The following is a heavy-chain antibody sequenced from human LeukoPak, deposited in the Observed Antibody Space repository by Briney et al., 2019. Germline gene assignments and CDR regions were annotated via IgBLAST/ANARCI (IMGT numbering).Heavy chain of an antibody. J-gene: IGHJ4*02. D-gene: IGHD6-13*01. V-gene: IGHV3-33*01. CDR2: IWYDGSNK. CDR1: GFTFSSYG. CDR3: ARAKGDSSSFDY. Sequence: PGRSLRLSCAASGFTFSSYGMHWVRQAPGKGLEWVAVIWYDGSNKYYADSVKGRFTISRDNSKSTLYLQMNSLGAEDTAVYYCARAKGDSSSFDYWGQGTLVTVSS.